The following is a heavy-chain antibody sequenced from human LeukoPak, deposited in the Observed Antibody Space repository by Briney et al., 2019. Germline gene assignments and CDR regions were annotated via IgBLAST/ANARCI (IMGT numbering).Heavy chain of an antibody. CDR1: GFTFSSYA. V-gene: IGHV3-21*01. D-gene: IGHD3-10*01. CDR2: ISSSSSYI. CDR3: ASYYYGSGTR. Sequence: GGSLRLSCAASGFTFSSYAMSWVRQAPGKGLEWVSSISSSSSYIYYADSVKGRFTISRDNAKNSLYLQMNSLRAEDTAVYYCASYYYGSGTRWGQGTLVTVSS. J-gene: IGHJ4*02.